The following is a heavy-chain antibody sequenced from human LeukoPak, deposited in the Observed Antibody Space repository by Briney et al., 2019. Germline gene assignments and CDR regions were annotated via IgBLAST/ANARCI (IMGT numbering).Heavy chain of an antibody. Sequence: PSETLSLTCTVSGDSVSNDKYYWGWLRQPPGKGLEWIGSIYYSGSTYYHPSLNSRVTISVDTSKNQFSLKLSSVTAAETAVYYCARLGWWDPWGQGTLVTVSS. V-gene: IGHV4-39*01. J-gene: IGHJ5*02. CDR2: IYYSGST. CDR3: ARLGWWDP. CDR1: GDSVSNDKYY. D-gene: IGHD2-15*01.